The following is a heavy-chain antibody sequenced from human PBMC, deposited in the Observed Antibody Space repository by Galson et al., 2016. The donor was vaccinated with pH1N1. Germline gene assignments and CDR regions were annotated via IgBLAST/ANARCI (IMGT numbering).Heavy chain of an antibody. J-gene: IGHJ4*02. Sequence: QSGAEVKKPGDSLKISCKASGYSFTDYWIGWVRQMTGKGLGWMGIIFPGDSDTRYSPSFQGQVTISADKSVNTAHLQWSSLKASDTASYYCARLRGSDFDSWGQGTLVTVST. D-gene: IGHD3-16*01. CDR1: GYSFTDYW. CDR3: ARLRGSDFDS. CDR2: IFPGDSDT. V-gene: IGHV5-51*03.